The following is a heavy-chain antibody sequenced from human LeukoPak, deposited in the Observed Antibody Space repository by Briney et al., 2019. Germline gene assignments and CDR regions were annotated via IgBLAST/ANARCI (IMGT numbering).Heavy chain of an antibody. J-gene: IGHJ6*04. CDR3: ATELRYSYGYPNYYYGMDV. Sequence: ASVKVSCKVSGYTLTELSMHWVRQAPGKGLEWMGGFDPEDGETIYAQKFQGRVTMTEDTSTDPAYMELSSLRSEDTAVYYCATELRYSYGYPNYYYGMDVWGKGTTVTVSS. V-gene: IGHV1-24*01. CDR2: FDPEDGET. CDR1: GYTLTELS. D-gene: IGHD5-18*01.